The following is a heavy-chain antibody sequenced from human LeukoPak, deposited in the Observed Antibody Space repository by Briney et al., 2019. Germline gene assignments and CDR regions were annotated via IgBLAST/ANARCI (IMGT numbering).Heavy chain of an antibody. CDR2: IYHSGST. Sequence: PSETLSLTCTVSGGSISSGGYYWSWIRQPPGKGLEWIGYIYHSGSTYYNPSLKSRVTISVDRSKNQFSLKLSSVTAADTAVYYCARETVSVDWFDPWGQGTLVTVSS. D-gene: IGHD4-11*01. CDR3: ARETVSVDWFDP. V-gene: IGHV4-30-2*01. J-gene: IGHJ5*02. CDR1: GGSISSGGYY.